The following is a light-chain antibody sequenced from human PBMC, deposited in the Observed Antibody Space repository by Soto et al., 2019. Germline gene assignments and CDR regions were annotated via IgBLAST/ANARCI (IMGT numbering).Light chain of an antibody. V-gene: IGKV3-11*01. CDR1: QSVGIS. Sequence: EIVLTQSPATLSLSPGERATLSCRASQSVGISLTWYQHKPGQAPRLLIYDASNRATGIPARFSGSGYGTDFTLTISSLEPEDFAVYYCQQRSNWPTFGQGTRLEIK. J-gene: IGKJ5*01. CDR2: DAS. CDR3: QQRSNWPT.